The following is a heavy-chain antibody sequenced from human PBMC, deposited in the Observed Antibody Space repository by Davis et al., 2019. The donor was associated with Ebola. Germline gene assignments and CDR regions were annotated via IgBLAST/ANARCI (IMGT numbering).Heavy chain of an antibody. CDR3: ARDGPLFALGDYYYGMDV. V-gene: IGHV3-30-3*01. CDR1: GFTFSRYP. D-gene: IGHD3-16*01. J-gene: IGHJ6*02. Sequence: GESLKISCAASGFTFSRYPMHCVRQAPGKGLEWVALISYDGSNKYYADSVKDRFTISRDNSKNTLYLQMNSLRAEETAVYYCARDGPLFALGDYYYGMDVWGQGTTVTVSS. CDR2: ISYDGSNK.